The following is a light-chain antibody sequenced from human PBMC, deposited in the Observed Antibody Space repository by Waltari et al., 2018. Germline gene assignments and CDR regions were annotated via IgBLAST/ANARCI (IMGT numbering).Light chain of an antibody. V-gene: IGKV3-11*01. CDR2: DAS. Sequence: EIVLTQSPATLSLSPGERATLSCRASQNVRTYLAWFQHRLGQAPRLLIYDASNRATDVPARFTGSGSGTDFTLTISSLQPEDFALYYCQERSNWPGGAFGGGTKVEIK. CDR3: QERSNWPGGA. J-gene: IGKJ4*01. CDR1: QNVRTY.